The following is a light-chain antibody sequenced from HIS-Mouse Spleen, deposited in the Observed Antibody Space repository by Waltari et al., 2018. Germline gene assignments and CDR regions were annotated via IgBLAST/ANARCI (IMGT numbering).Light chain of an antibody. Sequence: QSVLPQPPSASGTPGQRVTISCSGSSSNIAHNTANWYQQLPGTAPKLLIYSNNQRPSGVPDRFSGSKSGTSASLAISGLQSEDEADYYCAAWDDSLNGWVFGGGTKLTVL. V-gene: IGLV1-44*01. CDR3: AAWDDSLNGWV. CDR2: SNN. J-gene: IGLJ3*02. CDR1: SSNIAHNT.